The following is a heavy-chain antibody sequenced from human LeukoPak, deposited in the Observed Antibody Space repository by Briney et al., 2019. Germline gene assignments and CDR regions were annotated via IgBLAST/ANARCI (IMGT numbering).Heavy chain of an antibody. D-gene: IGHD4-17*01. CDR3: TKGDDYGASARLPKFNWFDP. CDR2: IRYDGNNK. Sequence: PGVSLRLSCAASGFTFTTCAMHWVRQAPGKGLEWVAYIRYDGNNKNYADSVKGRFTISRDNSKDMLYLQMNSLRPEDTAVYYCTKGDDYGASARLPKFNWFDPWGQGTLVTVSS. CDR1: GFTFTTCA. J-gene: IGHJ5*02. V-gene: IGHV3-30*02.